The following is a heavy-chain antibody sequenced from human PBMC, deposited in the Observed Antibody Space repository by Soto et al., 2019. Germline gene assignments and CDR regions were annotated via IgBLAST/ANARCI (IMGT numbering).Heavy chain of an antibody. CDR1: GGSISSGGYY. Sequence: PSETLSLTCTVSGGSISSGGYYWSWVRQPPGKGLEWIGEVYRTGSTNYNPSLESRVFVSVDKSKNQFSLKLTSVTAADTAVYYCARARATIAATAIFDCWGQGTLVTVSS. J-gene: IGHJ4*02. CDR2: VYRTGST. CDR3: ARARATIAATAIFDC. V-gene: IGHV4-39*07. D-gene: IGHD6-13*01.